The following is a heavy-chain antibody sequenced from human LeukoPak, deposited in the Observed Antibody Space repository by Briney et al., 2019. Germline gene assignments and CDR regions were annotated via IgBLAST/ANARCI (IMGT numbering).Heavy chain of an antibody. V-gene: IGHV3-53*01. J-gene: IGHJ6*03. CDR2: FYSGGMT. Sequence: GGSLRLSCAASGLNVTYNCMSWVRQAPGKGLEWLSVFYSGGMTYYADSVKGRFIISRDNSKNTLYLQMNRLRAEDTAVYYCYARPVLPAAFLPSGNYMDVWGKGTTVTVSS. CDR3: YARPVLPAAFLPSGNYMDV. D-gene: IGHD2-2*01. CDR1: GLNVTYNC.